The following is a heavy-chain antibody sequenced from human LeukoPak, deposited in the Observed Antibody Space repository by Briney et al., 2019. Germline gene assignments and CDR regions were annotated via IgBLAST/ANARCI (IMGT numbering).Heavy chain of an antibody. CDR2: IYYSGST. CDR3: ARGAGRARVGGDGYNHGTFDY. D-gene: IGHD5-24*01. Sequence: SETLSLTCTVSGGSISSSSYYWGWIRQPPGKGLEWIGSIYYSGSTYYNPSLKSRVTISVDTSKNQFSLKLSSVTAADTAVYYCARGAGRARVGGDGYNHGTFDYWGQGTLVTVSS. J-gene: IGHJ4*02. V-gene: IGHV4-39*07. CDR1: GGSISSSSYY.